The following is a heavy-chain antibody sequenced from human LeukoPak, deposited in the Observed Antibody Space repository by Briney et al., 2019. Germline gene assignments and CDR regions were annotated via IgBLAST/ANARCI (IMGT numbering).Heavy chain of an antibody. Sequence: PSETLSLTCTGSGGSISSSSYYWGWIRQPPGKGLEWIGSIYYSGSTYYNPSLKSRVTISVDTSKNQFSLKLSSVTAADTAGYYCARDYYDSSGPYYYYMDVWGKGTTVTISS. CDR2: IYYSGST. V-gene: IGHV4-39*07. CDR1: GGSISSSSYY. D-gene: IGHD3-22*01. J-gene: IGHJ6*03. CDR3: ARDYYDSSGPYYYYMDV.